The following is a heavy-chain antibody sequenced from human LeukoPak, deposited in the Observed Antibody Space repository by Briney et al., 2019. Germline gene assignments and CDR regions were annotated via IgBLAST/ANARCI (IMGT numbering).Heavy chain of an antibody. J-gene: IGHJ4*02. D-gene: IGHD4-17*01. CDR1: GGSISSTNW. Sequence: SGTLSLTCAVSGGSISSTNWWSWVRQPPGKGLECIGEIYHSGLTHYNPSLKSRVNISVDRSKNQFSLKLSSVTAADTAVYYCASWGYGDYVGTDYWGQGTLVTVSS. V-gene: IGHV4-4*02. CDR2: IYHSGLT. CDR3: ASWGYGDYVGTDY.